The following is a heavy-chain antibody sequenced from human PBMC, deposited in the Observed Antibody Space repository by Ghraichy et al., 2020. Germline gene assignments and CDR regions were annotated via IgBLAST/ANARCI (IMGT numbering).Heavy chain of an antibody. D-gene: IGHD3-9*01. CDR2: IYYSGST. J-gene: IGHJ5*02. Sequence: SETLSLTCTVSGGSISSSSYYWGWIRQPPGKGLEWIGSIYYSGSTYYNPSLKSRVTISVDTSKNQFSLKLSSVTAADTAVYYCASSYYDILTGYYPHTFDPWGQGTLVTVSS. CDR3: ASSYYDILTGYYPHTFDP. V-gene: IGHV4-39*01. CDR1: GGSISSSSYY.